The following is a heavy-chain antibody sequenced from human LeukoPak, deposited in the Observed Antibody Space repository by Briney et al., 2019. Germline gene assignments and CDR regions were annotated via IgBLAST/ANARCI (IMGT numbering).Heavy chain of an antibody. CDR3: ARHLYESRGQTSFDY. CDR2: ISYSGST. CDR1: GGSISSYY. Sequence: SETLSLTCTVSGGSISSYYWSWIRQPPGKGLEWIGYISYSGSTNYNPSLKSRVTISVDTSQNQFSLNLSSVTAADTAMYYCARHLYESRGQTSFDYWGQGTLVTVSS. J-gene: IGHJ4*02. V-gene: IGHV4-59*08. D-gene: IGHD3-22*01.